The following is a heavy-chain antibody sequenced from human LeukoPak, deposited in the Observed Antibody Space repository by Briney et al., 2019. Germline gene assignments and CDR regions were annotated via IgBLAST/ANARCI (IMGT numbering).Heavy chain of an antibody. V-gene: IGHV3-74*01. J-gene: IGHJ4*02. CDR3: AKAKSYYDILTGYDTSAAFDY. Sequence: GGSLRLSCAASGFTFSNYWMHWVRQAPGKGLVYVSRINNDGSSTNYADSVKGRFTISRDNAKNTLYLQMNSLRAEDTAVYYCAKAKSYYDILTGYDTSAAFDYWGQGTLVTVSS. CDR1: GFTFSNYW. D-gene: IGHD3-9*01. CDR2: INNDGSST.